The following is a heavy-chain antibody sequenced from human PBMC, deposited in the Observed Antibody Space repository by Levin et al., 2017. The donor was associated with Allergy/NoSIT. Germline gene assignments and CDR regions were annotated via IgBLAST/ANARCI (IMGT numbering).Heavy chain of an antibody. V-gene: IGHV3-30-3*01. D-gene: IGHD2-21*02. CDR3: ARGGWVTIHWYFDL. CDR2: ISYDGSNK. Sequence: LSLTCAASGFPFSSSAMHWVRQAPGKGLEWVAVISYDGSNKYYADSVKGRFTISRDNSKNTLYLQMNSLRAEDTAVYYCARGGWVTIHWYFDLWGRGTLVTVSS. CDR1: GFPFSSSA. J-gene: IGHJ2*01.